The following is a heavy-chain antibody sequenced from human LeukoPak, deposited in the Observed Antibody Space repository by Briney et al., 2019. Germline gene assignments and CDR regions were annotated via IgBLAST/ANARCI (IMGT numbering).Heavy chain of an antibody. J-gene: IGHJ4*02. CDR2: IWYDGSNK. V-gene: IGHV3-33*01. D-gene: IGHD6-13*01. Sequence: GRSLRLSCAASGFTFSSYGMHWVRQAPGKGLEWVAVIWYDGSNKYCADSVKGRLTISRDNSKNTLYLQMNSLRAEDTAVYYCARERAENSYSGSWDAFDYRGQGTLVTVSS. CDR3: ARERAENSYSGSWDAFDY. CDR1: GFTFSSYG.